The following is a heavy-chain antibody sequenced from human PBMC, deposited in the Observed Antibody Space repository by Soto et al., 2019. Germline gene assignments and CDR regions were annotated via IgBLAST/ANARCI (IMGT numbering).Heavy chain of an antibody. CDR3: ASGGHVVVVTAALDY. Sequence: QVQLMQSGAEVKKPGASVKVSCKASGDTFTNYYIHWVRQAPGQGLEWMGTVNPSGGHTTYAQHFVGRVNVTRDTSTSTLYMGLTRLTSAATAVYYCASGGHVVVVTAALDYWGQGTLVTVSS. CDR2: VNPSGGHT. CDR1: GDTFTNYY. D-gene: IGHD2-21*02. J-gene: IGHJ4*02. V-gene: IGHV1-46*01.